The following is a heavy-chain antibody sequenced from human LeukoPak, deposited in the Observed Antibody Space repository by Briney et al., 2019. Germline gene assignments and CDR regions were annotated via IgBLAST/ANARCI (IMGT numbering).Heavy chain of an antibody. Sequence: SETLSLTCTVSGGSISSYYWSWIRQPPGKGLEWIGYINYSGSTNYNPSLKSRVTISVDTSKNQFSLKLSSVTAADTAVYYCARHRRAGSYYYYGMDVWGQGTTVTVSS. CDR2: INYSGST. CDR1: GGSISSYY. V-gene: IGHV4-59*08. J-gene: IGHJ6*02. CDR3: ARHRRAGSYYYYGMDV.